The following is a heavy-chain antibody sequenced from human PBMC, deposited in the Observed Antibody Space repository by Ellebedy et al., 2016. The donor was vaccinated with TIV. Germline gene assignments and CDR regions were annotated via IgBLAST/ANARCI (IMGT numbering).Heavy chain of an antibody. J-gene: IGHJ4*02. CDR3: AVGHYDISGYPCEH. CDR1: GYTFTTYN. V-gene: IGHV1-46*01. CDR2: IEPSGGRT. Sequence: AASVKVSCKASGYTFTTYNLHWVRQAPGQGLEWMGRIEPSGGRTNYAQKFQDRVTRTRDTSTTTVYVELSNLSSDDTAVYYCAVGHYDISGYPCEHWGQGTLVTVSS. D-gene: IGHD3-22*01.